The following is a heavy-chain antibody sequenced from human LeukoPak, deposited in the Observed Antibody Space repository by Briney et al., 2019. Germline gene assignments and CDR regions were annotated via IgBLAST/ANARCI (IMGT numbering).Heavy chain of an antibody. V-gene: IGHV3-74*01. Sequence: GGSLRLSCAVSGFTFSTFWMQWVRQAPGEGPVWVSRINNDGSTTNYADSVKGRFTISRDNAKNTLYLQMNSLTDDDTAVYYCATAGQYRFDNWGQGTLVTVSS. D-gene: IGHD6-19*01. CDR1: GFTFSTFW. CDR3: ATAGQYRFDN. CDR2: INNDGSTT. J-gene: IGHJ5*02.